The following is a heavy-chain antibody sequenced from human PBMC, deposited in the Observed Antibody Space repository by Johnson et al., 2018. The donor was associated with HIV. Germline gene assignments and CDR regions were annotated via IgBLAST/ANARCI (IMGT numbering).Heavy chain of an antibody. CDR2: IKQDGSEK. J-gene: IGHJ3*02. CDR1: GFTFSSYW. Sequence: VQLVESGGGVVQPGRSLRLSCAASGFTFSSYWMSWVRQAPGRGLEWVANIKQDGSEKYFVDSLKGRFIISRDNAKNSLYLQMNSLRAEDTAVYYCATLNGHAFDIWGQGTMVTVSS. V-gene: IGHV3-7*05. CDR3: ATLNGHAFDI.